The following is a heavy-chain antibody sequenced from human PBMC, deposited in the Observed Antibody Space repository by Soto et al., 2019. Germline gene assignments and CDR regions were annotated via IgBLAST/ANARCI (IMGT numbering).Heavy chain of an antibody. CDR1: GFTFSSYA. CDR2: ISGDGGST. Sequence: GGSLRLSCAASGFTFSSYAMSWVRQAPGKGLEWVSVISGDGGSTYYADSVKGRFTISRDNSKNTLYLQMNSLRAEDTAVYYCARPLWGDSSGYQGWYFDLWGRGTLVTVSS. CDR3: ARPLWGDSSGYQGWYFDL. D-gene: IGHD3-22*01. V-gene: IGHV3-23*01. J-gene: IGHJ2*01.